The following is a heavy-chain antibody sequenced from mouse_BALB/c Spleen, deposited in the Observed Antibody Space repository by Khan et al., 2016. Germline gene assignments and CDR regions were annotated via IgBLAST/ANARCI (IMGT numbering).Heavy chain of an antibody. CDR2: INTGSGGT. V-gene: IGHV1-54*01. CDR1: GYAFTNYL. CDR3: ARADYGSYYFDY. Sequence: QVQLQQSGAELVRPGTSVKVSCKASGYAFTNYLIEWVKQRPGQGLEWIGVINTGSGGTNYNEKFKGKATLTADKSSSTAYMQLSSLTSDDSAVYFCARADYGSYYFDYWGQGTTLTVSS. J-gene: IGHJ2*01. D-gene: IGHD1-1*01.